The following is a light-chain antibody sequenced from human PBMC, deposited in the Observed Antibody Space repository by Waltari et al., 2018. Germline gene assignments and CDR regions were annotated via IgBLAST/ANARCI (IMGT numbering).Light chain of an antibody. CDR3: QQYGNSPRT. Sequence: EIVLTQSPGTLSLYPGERATLSCRASQSVRSSYLAWYQHKPGQAPRLLIYGASSRATGIADRFSGSGSGTDFNLTISRLEPEDFAVYYCQQYGNSPRTFGQGTRLEIK. V-gene: IGKV3-20*01. J-gene: IGKJ2*02. CDR2: GAS. CDR1: QSVRSSY.